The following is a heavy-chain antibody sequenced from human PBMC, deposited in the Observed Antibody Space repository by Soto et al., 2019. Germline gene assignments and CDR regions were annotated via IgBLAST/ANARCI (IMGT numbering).Heavy chain of an antibody. V-gene: IGHV4-59*01. CDR2: TDYIGST. J-gene: IGHJ5*02. D-gene: IGHD1-26*01. CDR1: GGSISSYY. Sequence: QVQLQESGPGLVKPSETLSLTCTVSGGSISSYYWSWIRQPPGKGLEWIGFTDYIGSTNCNPSLKSRGTISVDTSKAQFSLKLSSVTAADTGVYYCAICLVSYGSRFDPWGQGTLVTVSS. CDR3: AICLVSYGSRFDP.